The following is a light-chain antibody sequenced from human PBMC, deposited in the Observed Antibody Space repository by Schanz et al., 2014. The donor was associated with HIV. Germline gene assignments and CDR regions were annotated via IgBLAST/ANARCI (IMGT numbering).Light chain of an antibody. V-gene: IGLV1-40*01. CDR3: SSYAGSNNLV. CDR1: SSNIGAGYD. Sequence: QSVLAQPPSVSGAPGQRVTISCTGSSSNIGAGYDVHWYQQLPGTAPILLIYGSSNRPSGVPDRFSASKSGNTASLTVSGLQAEDEADYYCSSYAGSNNLVFGGGTKLTVL. J-gene: IGLJ3*02. CDR2: GSS.